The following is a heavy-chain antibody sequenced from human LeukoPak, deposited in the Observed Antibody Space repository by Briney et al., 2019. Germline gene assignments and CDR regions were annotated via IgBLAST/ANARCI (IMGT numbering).Heavy chain of an antibody. CDR1: GFAVSSNH. Sequence: GGSLRLSCAASGFAVSSNHMNWVRQAPGKGLEWVSVIFNGGSTYYADSVKGRFTISRDNSKNTLYLQMNSLRAEDTAVYYCSLDVYFDYWGQGTLVTVSS. CDR3: SLDVYFDY. J-gene: IGHJ4*02. CDR2: IFNGGST. V-gene: IGHV3-53*05.